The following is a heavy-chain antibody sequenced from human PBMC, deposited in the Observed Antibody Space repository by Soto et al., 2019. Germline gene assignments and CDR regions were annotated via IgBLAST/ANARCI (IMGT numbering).Heavy chain of an antibody. V-gene: IGHV3-33*01. CDR3: ARYIWYESDDSSGHYHAFDH. CDR1: GFTFSRHG. Sequence: QVQLVESGGGVVQPGRSLRLSCSTSGFTFSRHGMHWVRQAPGKGLEWVAGIYPDGNKQYYAESVKGRFTISRDNSKDTVYLQMNSLRAEETAVYYCARYIWYESDDSSGHYHAFDHWGQGTLVTVSS. J-gene: IGHJ4*02. CDR2: IYPDGNKQ. D-gene: IGHD3-22*01.